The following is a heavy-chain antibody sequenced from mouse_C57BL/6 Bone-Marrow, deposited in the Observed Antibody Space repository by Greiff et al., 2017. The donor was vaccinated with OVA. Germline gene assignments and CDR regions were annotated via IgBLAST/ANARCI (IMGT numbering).Heavy chain of an antibody. Sequence: QVQLQQSGAELARPGASVKLSCKASGYTFTSYGISWVKQRTGQGLEWIGEIYPRSGNTYYNEKFKGKATLTADKSSSTAYMALRSLTSEDSAVYFCARDYYGSRGGDYWGQGTTLTVSS. J-gene: IGHJ2*01. CDR2: IYPRSGNT. CDR1: GYTFTSYG. V-gene: IGHV1-81*01. D-gene: IGHD1-1*01. CDR3: ARDYYGSRGGDY.